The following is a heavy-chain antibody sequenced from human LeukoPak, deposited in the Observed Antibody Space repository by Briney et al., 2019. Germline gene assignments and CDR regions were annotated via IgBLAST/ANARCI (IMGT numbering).Heavy chain of an antibody. Sequence: AETQSLTCTVSGGSISRSSDYGGSIRQPPGKGLVWFGRIYYRGSICYHPAGKIHVTISVATSKTQFSLKLSSVTAADTAVYYCARRVTIFGVVINWIDPWGQGTLVTVSS. J-gene: IGHJ5*02. V-gene: IGHV4-39*01. D-gene: IGHD3-3*01. CDR3: ARRVTIFGVVINWIDP. CDR2: IYYRGSI. CDR1: GGSISRSSDY.